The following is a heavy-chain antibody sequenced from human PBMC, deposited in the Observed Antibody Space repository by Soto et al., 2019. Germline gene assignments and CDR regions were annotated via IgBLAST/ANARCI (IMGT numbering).Heavy chain of an antibody. Sequence: GGSLRLSCAASGFTFSSYWMSWVRQAPGKGLEWVANIKQDGSEKYYVDSVKGRFTISRDNAKNSLYLQMNSLRAEDTAVYYCERESPGTGDAFDIWGQGTMVTVSS. CDR3: ERESPGTGDAFDI. D-gene: IGHD1-1*01. V-gene: IGHV3-7*03. CDR2: IKQDGSEK. CDR1: GFTFSSYW. J-gene: IGHJ3*02.